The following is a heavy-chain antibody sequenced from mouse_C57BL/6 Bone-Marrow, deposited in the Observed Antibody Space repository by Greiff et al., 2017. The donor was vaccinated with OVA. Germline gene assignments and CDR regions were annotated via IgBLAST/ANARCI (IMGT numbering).Heavy chain of an antibody. Sequence: QVQLQQPGAELVKPGASVKLSCKASGYTFTSYWMHWVKQRPGQGLEWIGMIHPNSGSTNYNEKFKSKATLTVDKSSSTAYMQLSSLTSEDSAVYYCARVNWAYWYFDVWGTGTTVTVSS. D-gene: IGHD4-1*01. CDR2: IHPNSGST. CDR3: ARVNWAYWYFDV. V-gene: IGHV1-64*01. J-gene: IGHJ1*03. CDR1: GYTFTSYW.